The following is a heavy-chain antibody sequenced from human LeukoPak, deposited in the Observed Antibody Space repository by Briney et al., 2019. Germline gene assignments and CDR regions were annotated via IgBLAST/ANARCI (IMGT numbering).Heavy chain of an antibody. Sequence: PSETPSLTCTVSGGSISSSSYYWGWIRQPPGKGLEWIGSIYYSGSTYYNPSLKSRVTISVDTSKNQFSLKLSSVTAADTAVYYCARRLRTTVPYFDYWGQGTLVTVSS. J-gene: IGHJ4*02. V-gene: IGHV4-39*01. CDR2: IYYSGST. D-gene: IGHD4-11*01. CDR3: ARRLRTTVPYFDY. CDR1: GGSISSSSYY.